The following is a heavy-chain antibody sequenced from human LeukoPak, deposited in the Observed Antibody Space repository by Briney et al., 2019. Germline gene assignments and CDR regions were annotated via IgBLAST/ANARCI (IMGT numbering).Heavy chain of an antibody. J-gene: IGHJ6*03. CDR1: GGSISTNLYY. CDR2: IFYSGST. Sequence: PSETLSLTCTVSGGSISTNLYYWAWIRQPPGKGLEWIANIFYSGSTNYNPSLKSRVTISVDTSKNQFSLKLSSVTAADTAVYYCARGMMVRGYLDYYYYMDVWGKGTTVTVSS. CDR3: ARGMMVRGYLDYYYYMDV. D-gene: IGHD3-10*01. V-gene: IGHV4-39*07.